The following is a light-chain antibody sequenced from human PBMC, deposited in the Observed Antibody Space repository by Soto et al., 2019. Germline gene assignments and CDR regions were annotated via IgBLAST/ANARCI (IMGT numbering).Light chain of an antibody. Sequence: QSALTQPASVSGPPGQSITISCTGTSSDVGAYNYVSWYQQHPGKAPKLMIYEVSNRPSGVSNRFSGSKSGNTASLTISGLQAEDEADYYCCSYAGSYTYVFGTGTKVTVL. J-gene: IGLJ1*01. CDR1: SSDVGAYNY. CDR2: EVS. V-gene: IGLV2-14*01. CDR3: CSYAGSYTYV.